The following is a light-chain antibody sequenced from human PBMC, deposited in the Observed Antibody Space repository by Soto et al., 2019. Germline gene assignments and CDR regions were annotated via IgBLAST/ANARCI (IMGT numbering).Light chain of an antibody. CDR2: AAS. CDR3: QQSYSTPQT. V-gene: IGKV1-39*01. CDR1: QSISSY. Sequence: DIQMTQSPSSLSASVGDRVTITCRASQSISSYLNWYQQKPGKAPKLLIYAASSLQSGVPSRFSGSGSGTDFTLTISSLQPEDFATCYCQQSYSTPQTFGQGTKVGIK. J-gene: IGKJ1*01.